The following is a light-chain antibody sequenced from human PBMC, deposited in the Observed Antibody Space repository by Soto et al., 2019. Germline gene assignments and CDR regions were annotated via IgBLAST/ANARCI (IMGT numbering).Light chain of an antibody. CDR2: LGS. CDR3: MQALQTPLT. Sequence: DFVMTQSPLSLPVTPGEPASISCRSSQSLLHSNGYNYLDWYLQKPGQSPQLLIYLGSNRASGVPDRFSGSGSGTDFTLKISSVEAEDVGVYYCMQALQTPLTFGGGTKVEIK. V-gene: IGKV2-28*01. CDR1: QSLLHSNGYNY. J-gene: IGKJ4*01.